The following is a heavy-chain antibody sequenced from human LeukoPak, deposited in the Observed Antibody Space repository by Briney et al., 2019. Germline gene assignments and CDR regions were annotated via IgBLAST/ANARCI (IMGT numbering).Heavy chain of an antibody. J-gene: IGHJ4*02. D-gene: IGHD3-10*01. CDR3: ASEDYYGSGVFDY. Sequence: PSQTLSLTCTVSGGSISSGGYHWSWIRQHPGKGLEWVGYIYYSGSTYYNPSLKSRVTISVDTSKNQFSLKLSSVTAADTAVYYCASEDYYGSGVFDYWGQGTLVTVSS. CDR2: IYYSGST. V-gene: IGHV4-31*03. CDR1: GGSISSGGYH.